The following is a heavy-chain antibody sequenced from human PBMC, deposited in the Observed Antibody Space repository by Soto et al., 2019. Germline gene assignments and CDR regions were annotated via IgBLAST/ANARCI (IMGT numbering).Heavy chain of an antibody. D-gene: IGHD2-15*01. CDR3: ARDRRVVVLAARYGLDV. CDR2: IYHSGST. J-gene: IGHJ6*02. V-gene: IGHV4-4*02. CDR1: GGSISSSNW. Sequence: QVQLQESGPGLVKPSGTLSLTCAVSGGSISSSNWWSWVRQPPGKGLEWIGEIYHSGSTNYNPSLKSRVTISVDKSKNQYSLQLSSVTAADKAVYYCARDRRVVVLAARYGLDVWGQGTTVTVSS.